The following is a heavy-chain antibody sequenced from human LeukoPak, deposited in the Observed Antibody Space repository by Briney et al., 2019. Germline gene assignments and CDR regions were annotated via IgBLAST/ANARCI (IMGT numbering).Heavy chain of an antibody. D-gene: IGHD1-26*01. CDR1: GFTFSSYA. CDR3: AKNRGGSYYSGSDY. Sequence: GGSLRLSCAASGFTFSSYAMNWVRQAPGKGLEGVSTVRGSDAGTFYADSVKGRFTISRDNSKNTLYLQMNSLRAEDTAVYYCAKNRGGSYYSGSDYWGQGTLVTVSS. V-gene: IGHV3-23*01. CDR2: VRGSDAGT. J-gene: IGHJ4*02.